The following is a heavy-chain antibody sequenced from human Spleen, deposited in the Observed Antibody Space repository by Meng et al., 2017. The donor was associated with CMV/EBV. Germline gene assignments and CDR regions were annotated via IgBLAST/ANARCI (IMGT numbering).Heavy chain of an antibody. J-gene: IGHJ6*02. CDR2: IKQDGSEK. V-gene: IGHV3-7*01. Sequence: GGSLRLSCTGSGLIFSTYWMSWVRQAPGKGLEWVANIKQDGSEKYYVDSVKGRFTISRDNAKNSLYLQMNSLRAEDTAVYYCARDRDTIFGGMDVWGQGTTVTVSS. CDR1: GLIFSTYW. D-gene: IGHD3-3*01. CDR3: ARDRDTIFGGMDV.